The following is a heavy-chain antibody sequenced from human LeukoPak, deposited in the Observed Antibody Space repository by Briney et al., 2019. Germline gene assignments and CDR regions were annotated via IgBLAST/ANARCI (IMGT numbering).Heavy chain of an antibody. CDR2: INPNSGGT. V-gene: IGHV1-2*02. J-gene: IGHJ4*02. CDR3: ARDAHYYDSSGHFDY. Sequence: ASVKVSCKASGYTFTGYYMHWVRQAPGQGLEWMGWINPNSGGTNYAQKFQGRVTMTRDTSISTAYMELSRLRSDDTAVYYCARDAHYYDSSGHFDYWGQGTLVTVSP. D-gene: IGHD3-22*01. CDR1: GYTFTGYY.